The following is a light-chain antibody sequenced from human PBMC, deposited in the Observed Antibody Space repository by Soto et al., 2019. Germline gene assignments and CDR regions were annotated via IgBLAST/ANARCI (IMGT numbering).Light chain of an antibody. CDR1: SSDVGGYNY. Sequence: QSVLTQPASVSASPGQSITISCTGGSSDVGGYNYVSWYQQHPGKAPKLMIYEVSNRPSDISSRFSGSKSGNTASLTISGLQAEDEADYYCTSYTSRQTYVFGTGTKVTVL. CDR2: EVS. J-gene: IGLJ1*01. CDR3: TSYTSRQTYV. V-gene: IGLV2-14*01.